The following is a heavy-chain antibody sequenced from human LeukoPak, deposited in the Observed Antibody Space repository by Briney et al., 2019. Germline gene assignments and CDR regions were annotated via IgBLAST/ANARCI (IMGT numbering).Heavy chain of an antibody. J-gene: IGHJ2*01. CDR2: IYHSGST. D-gene: IGHD3-3*01. CDR3: ARENTKNWYFDL. Sequence: PSQTLSLTCAVSGGSISSGGYSWSWIRQPPGKGLEWIGYIYHSGSTYYNPSLKSRVTISVDRSKNQFSLKLSSVTAADTAVYYCARENTKNWYFDLWGRGTLVTVSS. CDR1: GGSISSGGYS. V-gene: IGHV4-30-2*01.